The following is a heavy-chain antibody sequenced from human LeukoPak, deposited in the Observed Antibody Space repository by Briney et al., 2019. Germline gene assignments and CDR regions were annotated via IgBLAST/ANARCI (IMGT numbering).Heavy chain of an antibody. Sequence: PGGSLRLSCAASGFTFDDHGMNWVRQAPGKGLEWVSGINWSGGSTGYADSVKGRFTISRDNAKNSLYLQMNSLRAEDTAVYYCASEIIFGSFDYWGQGTLVTVSS. CDR1: GFTFDDHG. D-gene: IGHD3-3*01. CDR3: ASEIIFGSFDY. J-gene: IGHJ4*02. V-gene: IGHV3-20*04. CDR2: INWSGGST.